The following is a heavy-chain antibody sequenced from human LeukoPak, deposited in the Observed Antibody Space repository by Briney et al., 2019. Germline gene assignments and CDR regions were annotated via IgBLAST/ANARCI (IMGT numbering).Heavy chain of an antibody. CDR2: INHSGST. V-gene: IGHV4-34*01. CDR3: ARVFYDYVWGSYRYTSDAFDI. CDR1: GGSFSGYY. D-gene: IGHD3-16*02. J-gene: IGHJ3*02. Sequence: SETLSLTCAVYGGSFSGYYWSWIRQPPGKGLEWIGEINHSGSTNYNPSLKSRVTISVDTSRNQFSLKLSSVTAADTAVYYCARVFYDYVWGSYRYTSDAFDIWGQGTMVTVSS.